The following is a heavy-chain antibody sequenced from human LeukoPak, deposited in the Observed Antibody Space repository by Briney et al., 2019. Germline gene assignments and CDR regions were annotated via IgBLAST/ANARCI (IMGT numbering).Heavy chain of an antibody. CDR2: ISSSSSYI. D-gene: IGHD6-13*01. V-gene: IGHV3-21*01. Sequence: GGSLRLSCAASGFTFSSYSMNWVRQAPGKGLEWVSSISSSSSYIYHADSVKGRFTISRDNAKNSLYLQMNSLRAEDTAVYYCARVEQLVLNYWGQGTLVTVSS. J-gene: IGHJ4*02. CDR3: ARVEQLVLNY. CDR1: GFTFSSYS.